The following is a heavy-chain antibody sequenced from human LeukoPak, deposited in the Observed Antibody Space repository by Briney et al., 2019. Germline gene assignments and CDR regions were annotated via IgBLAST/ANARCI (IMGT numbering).Heavy chain of an antibody. V-gene: IGHV4-59*01. CDR3: ARARGARITMIVVVDYFDY. CDR1: GGSISSYY. CDR2: IYYSGST. Sequence: SETLSLTCTVSGGSISSYYWSWIRQPPGKGLEGIGYIYYSGSTNYNPSLKSRVTISVDTSKNQFSLKLRSVTAADTAVYYCARARGARITMIVVVDYFDYWGQGTLVTVSS. D-gene: IGHD3-22*01. J-gene: IGHJ4*02.